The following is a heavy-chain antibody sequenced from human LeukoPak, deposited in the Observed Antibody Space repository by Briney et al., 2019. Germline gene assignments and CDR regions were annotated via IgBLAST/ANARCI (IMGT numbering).Heavy chain of an antibody. Sequence: ASVKVSCKASGYTFRNYDVTWVRQAPGQGLEWLGWISAYNGNTDYAQKVQGRVTMTTDTSTSTAYMELRSLRFDDTAVYYCARDPPAAAAATLDYWGQGTLVTVSS. D-gene: IGHD6-13*01. V-gene: IGHV1-18*01. CDR1: GYTFRNYD. J-gene: IGHJ4*02. CDR2: ISAYNGNT. CDR3: ARDPPAAAAATLDY.